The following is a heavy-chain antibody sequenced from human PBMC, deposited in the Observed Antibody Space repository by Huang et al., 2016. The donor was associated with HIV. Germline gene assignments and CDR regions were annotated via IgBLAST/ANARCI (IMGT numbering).Heavy chain of an antibody. Sequence: QLQLQESGPGLVKPSETLSLTCTVSGGSIRSDNYYWGWIRQPPGKGLEWIGSMYYSGGPYYNPALKSRVTITVDTSKNQFSLKMRSVTAADTAVYYCARLPGSITMIRGVITDPYWGQGTLVTVSS. V-gene: IGHV4-39*01. CDR2: MYYSGGP. J-gene: IGHJ4*02. D-gene: IGHD3-10*01. CDR1: GGSIRSDNYY. CDR3: ARLPGSITMIRGVITDPY.